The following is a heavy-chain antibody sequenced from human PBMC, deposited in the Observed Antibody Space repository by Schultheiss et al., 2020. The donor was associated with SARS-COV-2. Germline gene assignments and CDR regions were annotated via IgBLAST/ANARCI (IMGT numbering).Heavy chain of an antibody. J-gene: IGHJ3*02. CDR1: GFTFSSYW. D-gene: IGHD6-13*01. V-gene: IGHV3-21*01. CDR2: ISSSSSYI. Sequence: GESLKISCAASGFTFSSYWMNWVRQAPGKGLEWVSSISSSSSYIYYADSVKGRFTISRDNAKNSLYLQMNSLRAEDTAVYYCARAVEQQLVGDAFDIWGQGTMVTVSS. CDR3: ARAVEQQLVGDAFDI.